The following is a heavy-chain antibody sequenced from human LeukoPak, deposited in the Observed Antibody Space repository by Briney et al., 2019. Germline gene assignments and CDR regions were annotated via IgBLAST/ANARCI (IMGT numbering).Heavy chain of an antibody. V-gene: IGHV3-11*01. CDR2: ISSSGSTI. J-gene: IGHJ6*03. Sequence: GGSLRLSCAASGFTFSDYYMSWIRQAPGKGLEWVSYISSSGSTIYYADSVKGRFTISRDNAKNSLYLQMNSLRAEDTAVYYCAGSPIVSGYSSSWSPYYYYYMDVWGKGTTVTVSS. D-gene: IGHD6-13*01. CDR3: AGSPIVSGYSSSWSPYYYYYMDV. CDR1: GFTFSDYY.